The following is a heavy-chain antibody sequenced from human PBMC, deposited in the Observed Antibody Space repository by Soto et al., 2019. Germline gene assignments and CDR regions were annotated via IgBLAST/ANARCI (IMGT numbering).Heavy chain of an antibody. D-gene: IGHD1-26*01. CDR1: GFTFSSYA. V-gene: IGHV3-23*04. J-gene: IGHJ6*02. Sequence: EMQLVESGGRLVQPGGSLRLACEASGFTFSSYAMSWVRQAPGKGREWVTGISGGGSSSYFADSVKGRFTISRDNSKNTPYLQMDILSAEETAVYCWALDFYGGSHYSGLAVLSQGTTVVVSS. CDR2: ISGGGSSS. CDR3: ALDFYGGSHYSGLAV.